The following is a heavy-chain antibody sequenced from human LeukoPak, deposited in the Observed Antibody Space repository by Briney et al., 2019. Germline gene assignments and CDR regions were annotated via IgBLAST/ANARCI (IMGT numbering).Heavy chain of an antibody. J-gene: IGHJ4*02. CDR1: GFTFSSYG. D-gene: IGHD1-26*01. CDR2: ISYDGDNK. V-gene: IGHV3-30*18. Sequence: GGSLRLSCAASGFTFSSYGMHWVRQAPGKGLEWVAVISYDGDNKYYADSVKGRVTISRDNSKNTLYLQMNSLRAEDTAVYFCAKQSNNHYYQKASDYWGQGTLVTVSS. CDR3: AKQSNNHYYQKASDY.